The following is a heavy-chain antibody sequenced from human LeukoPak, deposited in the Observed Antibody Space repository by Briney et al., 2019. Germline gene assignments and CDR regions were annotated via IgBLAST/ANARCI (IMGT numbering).Heavy chain of an antibody. J-gene: IGHJ6*03. CDR1: GGSISSSSYY. Sequence: SETLSLTCTVSGGSISSSSYYWGWLRQPPGKGLEWIGSIYYSGSTYYNPSLKSRVTISVDTSKNQFSLKLSSVTAADTAVYYCARAGAAAGTGYMDVWGKGTTVTVSS. CDR3: ARAGAAAGTGYMDV. V-gene: IGHV4-39*07. CDR2: IYYSGST. D-gene: IGHD6-13*01.